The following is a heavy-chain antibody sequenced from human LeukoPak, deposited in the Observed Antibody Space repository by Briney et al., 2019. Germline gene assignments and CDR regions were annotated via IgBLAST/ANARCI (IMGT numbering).Heavy chain of an antibody. CDR2: TSYDGSSK. D-gene: IGHD3-22*01. CDR3: ARDPSANYYDSSGSFDY. CDR1: GFTFSSYA. J-gene: IGHJ4*02. Sequence: PGGSLRLSCAASGFTFSSYAMHWVRQAPGKGLEWVAVTSYDGSSKYYADSVKGRFTISRDNSKNTLYPQMNSLRAEDTAVYYCARDPSANYYDSSGSFDYWGQGTLVTVSS. V-gene: IGHV3-30-3*01.